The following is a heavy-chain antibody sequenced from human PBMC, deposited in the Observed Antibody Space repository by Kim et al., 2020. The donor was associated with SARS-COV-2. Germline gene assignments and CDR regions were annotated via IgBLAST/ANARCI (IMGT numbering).Heavy chain of an antibody. D-gene: IGHD6-13*01. V-gene: IGHV3-48*03. J-gene: IGHJ6*02. CDR2: ISSSGSTI. CDR3: ARDSNWSSSWTPYYYYGMDD. CDR1: GFTFSSYE. Sequence: GGSLRLSCAASGFTFSSYEMNWVRQAPGKGLEWVSYISSSGSTIYYADSVKGRFTISRDNAKNSLYLQMNSLRAEDTAVYYCARDSNWSSSWTPYYYYGMDDWGQGTTVTVSS.